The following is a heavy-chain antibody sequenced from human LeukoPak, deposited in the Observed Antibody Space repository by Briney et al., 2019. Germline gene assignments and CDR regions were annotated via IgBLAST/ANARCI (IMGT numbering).Heavy chain of an antibody. J-gene: IGHJ4*02. CDR3: AHSLCNGGTCYSGFDY. D-gene: IGHD2-15*01. CDR1: GFSLSTRGVG. Sequence: SGPTLVKPTQTLTLTCTFSGFSLSTRGVGVGWIRQPPGKALEWLANIYWDDDTRYSPSLKSRLTITKDTSKNQVVLTMTNMDPVDTATYYCAHSLCNGGTCYSGFDYWGQGTLVTVSS. V-gene: IGHV2-5*02. CDR2: IYWDDDT.